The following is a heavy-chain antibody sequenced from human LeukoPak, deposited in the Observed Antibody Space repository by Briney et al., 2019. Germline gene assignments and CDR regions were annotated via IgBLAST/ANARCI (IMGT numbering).Heavy chain of an antibody. CDR1: GFTFSSYA. J-gene: IGHJ4*02. V-gene: IGHV3-30-3*01. CDR2: ISYDGSNK. CDR3: TTMTTDN. D-gene: IGHD4-11*01. Sequence: GRSLRLSCAASGFTFSSYAMHWVRQAPGKGLEWVAVISYDGSNKYYADSVKGRFTISRDNSKNTLYRQMNSLKTEDTAVYYCTTMTTDNWGQGTPVTVSS.